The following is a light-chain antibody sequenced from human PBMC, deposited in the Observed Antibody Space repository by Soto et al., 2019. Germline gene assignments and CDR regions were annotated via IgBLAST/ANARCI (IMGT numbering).Light chain of an antibody. CDR3: QQSYSALWT. J-gene: IGKJ1*01. V-gene: IGKV1-39*01. CDR1: QSISMY. CDR2: AAS. Sequence: DIQMTQSPSSLSASVGDRVTITCRASQSISMYLNWYQQKPGKAPKLLIYAASSVQSGVPSRFSGSGSGTDFTLAISSLQPEDFATYYCQQSYSALWTFGQGTKVEIK.